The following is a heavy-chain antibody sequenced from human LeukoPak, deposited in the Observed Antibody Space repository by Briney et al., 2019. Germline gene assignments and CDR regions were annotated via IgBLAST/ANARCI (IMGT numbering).Heavy chain of an antibody. CDR3: ARDGGSSFRYFDY. J-gene: IGHJ4*02. V-gene: IGHV4-39*07. D-gene: IGHD2-2*01. Sequence: SETLSLTCTVSGGSTSSSSHYWGWIRQPPGKGLEWIGSIYYGGSTYSNPSLKSRVSISVDTSRNQFSLTLISVTAADTAVYYCARDGGSSFRYFDYWGQGTLVTVSS. CDR2: IYYGGST. CDR1: GGSTSSSSHY.